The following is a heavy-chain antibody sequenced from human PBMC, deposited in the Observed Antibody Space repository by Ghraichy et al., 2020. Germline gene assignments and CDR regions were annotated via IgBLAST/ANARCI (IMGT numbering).Heavy chain of an antibody. CDR2: IKTKTDGETI. V-gene: IGHV3-15*07. CDR3: STFDWVPVGRGY. Sequence: GGSLRLSCGASGFIFSNAWMNWVRQAPGKGLEWVGRIKTKTDGETIDYAAPVQGRFTISRDDSRNTMYLQLNSLKIEDTAVYYCSTFDWVPVGRGYWGQGTLVTVSS. CDR1: GFIFSNAW. D-gene: IGHD3-9*01. J-gene: IGHJ4*02.